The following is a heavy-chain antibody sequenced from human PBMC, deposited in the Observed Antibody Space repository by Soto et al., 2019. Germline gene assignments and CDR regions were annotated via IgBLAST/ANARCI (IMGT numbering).Heavy chain of an antibody. D-gene: IGHD6-19*01. V-gene: IGHV1-8*02. CDR2: MNPMSGNT. Sequence: ASVKVSCKASGYTFTSYGISWVLQAPGQGLEWMGWMNPMSGNTGYAQKFQGRVTMTRDTSISTAYMELSSLRSEDTAVYYCARGQRWGVAVAGGEDYWGQGTLVTVSS. CDR1: GYTFTSYG. CDR3: ARGQRWGVAVAGGEDY. J-gene: IGHJ4*02.